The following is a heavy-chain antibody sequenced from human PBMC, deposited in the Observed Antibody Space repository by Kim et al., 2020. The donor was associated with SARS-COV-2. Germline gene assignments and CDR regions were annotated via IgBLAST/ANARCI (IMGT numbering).Heavy chain of an antibody. Sequence: ASVKVSCKASGYTFTTYYIHWVRQAPGQGLEWVGIINPKGGGTSYAQNFQGRVIMTRDTSSSTVYMDLSSLRSDDTAVYYCATLGGTPYTSDWYVIYWGQGTLVTVSS. CDR1: GYTFTTYY. CDR3: ATLGGTPYTSDWYVIY. CDR2: INPKGGGT. V-gene: IGHV1-46*01. J-gene: IGHJ4*02. D-gene: IGHD6-19*01.